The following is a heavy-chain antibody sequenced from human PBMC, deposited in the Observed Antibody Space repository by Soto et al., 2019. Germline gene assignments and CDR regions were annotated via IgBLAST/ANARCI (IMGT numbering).Heavy chain of an antibody. CDR2: IIPIFGTA. Sequence: QVQLVQSGAEVKKPGSSVKVSCKASGGTFSRYAISWVRQAPGQGLEWMGGIIPIFGTANYAQKFQGRVTITADESTSSAYMELSSLRSEDTAVYYCAGRPDYYDSSGYYANWGQGTLVTVSS. CDR1: GGTFSRYA. V-gene: IGHV1-69*12. CDR3: AGRPDYYDSSGYYAN. J-gene: IGHJ4*02. D-gene: IGHD3-22*01.